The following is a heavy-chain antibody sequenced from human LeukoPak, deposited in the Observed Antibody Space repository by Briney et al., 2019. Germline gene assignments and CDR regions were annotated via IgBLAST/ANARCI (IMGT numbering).Heavy chain of an antibody. J-gene: IGHJ6*02. CDR1: GGTFSSYA. CDR2: ISAYNGNT. V-gene: IGHV1-18*01. Sequence: ASVKVSCKASGGTFSSYAISWVRQAPGQGLEWMGWISAYNGNTNYAQKLQGRVTMTTDTSTSTAYMELRSLRSDDTAVYYCARELVDYYGMDVWGQGTTVTVSS. D-gene: IGHD2-15*01. CDR3: ARELVDYYGMDV.